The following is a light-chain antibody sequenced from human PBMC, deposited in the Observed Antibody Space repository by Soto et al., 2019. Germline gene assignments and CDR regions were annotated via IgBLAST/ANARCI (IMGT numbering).Light chain of an antibody. V-gene: IGKV3-20*01. Sequence: ENVLTQSPGTLSLSPGERATLSCRASQSVSSSYLAWYQQKPGQAPRLLIYGASGRATGIPDRFSGSGSGTDFTLTISRLEPEDFAVYYCQQYGSSIFTFGPGTKVDIK. CDR3: QQYGSSIFT. CDR2: GAS. J-gene: IGKJ3*01. CDR1: QSVSSSY.